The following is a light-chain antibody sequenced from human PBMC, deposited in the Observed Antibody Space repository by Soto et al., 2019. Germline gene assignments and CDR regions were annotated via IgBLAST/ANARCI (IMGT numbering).Light chain of an antibody. V-gene: IGKV3-20*01. J-gene: IGKJ5*01. CDR1: QTVSITY. CDR3: QQYNNWPPIT. CDR2: GAS. Sequence: ESATLSCRASQTVSITYLTWYQQKPGQAPRLIIFGASKRATGIPDRFSGSGAGRDFTLTISGLEPEDFAVYYCQQYNNWPPITFGQGTRLEI.